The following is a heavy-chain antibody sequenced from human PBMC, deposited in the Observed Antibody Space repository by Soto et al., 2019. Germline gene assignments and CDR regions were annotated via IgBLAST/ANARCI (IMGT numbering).Heavy chain of an antibody. CDR1: GGSISSGDYY. V-gene: IGHV4-30-4*01. D-gene: IGHD4-17*01. Sequence: PSETLSLTCTVSGGSISSGDYYWSWIRQPPGKGLEWIGYIYYSGSTYYNPSLKSRVTISVDTSKNQFSLKLSSVTAADTAVYNCARDYGGNSGRYDAFDIWGQGTMVTVSS. CDR3: ARDYGGNSGRYDAFDI. CDR2: IYYSGST. J-gene: IGHJ3*02.